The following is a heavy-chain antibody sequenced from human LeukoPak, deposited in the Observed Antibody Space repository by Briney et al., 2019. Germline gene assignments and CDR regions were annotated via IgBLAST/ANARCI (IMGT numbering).Heavy chain of an antibody. Sequence: GGSLRLSCAASGFTFSDYYMSWIRQAPGKGLEWVSYISSSGSTIYYADSVKGRFTISRDNAKNSLDLQMNSLRVEDTGISYCVKVAKYYYGSETYYFFEHWGQGTPVTASS. D-gene: IGHD3-10*01. J-gene: IGHJ4*02. CDR2: ISSSGSTI. V-gene: IGHV3-11*04. CDR1: GFTFSDYY. CDR3: VKVAKYYYGSETYYFFEH.